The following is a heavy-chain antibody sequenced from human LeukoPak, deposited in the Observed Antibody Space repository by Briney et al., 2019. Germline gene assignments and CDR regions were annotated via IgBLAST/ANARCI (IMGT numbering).Heavy chain of an antibody. J-gene: IGHJ4*02. Sequence: ASVKVSCKASGYTFTAYYIHWVRQAPGQGLEWMGWINPNSGGTNYAQKFQGRVTMTEDTSTDTAYMELSSLRSEDTAVYYCTTHIDYGSHFDYWGQGTLVTVSS. CDR2: INPNSGGT. CDR3: TTHIDYGSHFDY. V-gene: IGHV1-2*02. CDR1: GYTFTAYY. D-gene: IGHD4-17*01.